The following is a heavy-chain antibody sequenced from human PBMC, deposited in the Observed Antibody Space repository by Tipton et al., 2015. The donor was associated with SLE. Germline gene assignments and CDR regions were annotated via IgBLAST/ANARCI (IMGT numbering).Heavy chain of an antibody. CDR1: GGSISSGSYY. Sequence: TLSLTCTVSGGSISSGSYYWSWIRQPAGKGLEWIGYIYTSGSTNSNPSLKSRVTISVDTSKNQLSLKMTSVTAADTAVYYCAKGGIAVAAPGDYYYGMDVWGQGITVTVFS. D-gene: IGHD6-19*01. CDR2: IYTSGST. V-gene: IGHV4-61*09. CDR3: AKGGIAVAAPGDYYYGMDV. J-gene: IGHJ6*02.